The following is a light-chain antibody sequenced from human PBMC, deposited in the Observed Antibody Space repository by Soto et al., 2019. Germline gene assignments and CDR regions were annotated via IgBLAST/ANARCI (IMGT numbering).Light chain of an antibody. CDR2: GAS. CDR1: QSVSSNY. CDR3: QQYVSSPQL. J-gene: IGKJ4*01. Sequence: EIVLTQSPGTLSLSPGEIATLSCRASQSVSSNYLAWYQQIPGQAPRLLIYGASSRATGIPDRFSGSGSGSYFTLTISRQEPAGSAVYYCQQYVSSPQLFGGGTKVEIK. V-gene: IGKV3-20*01.